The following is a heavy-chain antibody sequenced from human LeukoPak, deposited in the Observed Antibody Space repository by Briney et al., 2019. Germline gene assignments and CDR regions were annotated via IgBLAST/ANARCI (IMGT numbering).Heavy chain of an antibody. CDR3: ANRPLYYDFWSGYEPLDY. D-gene: IGHD3-3*01. V-gene: IGHV3-21*01. J-gene: IGHJ4*02. CDR1: GFTFSSYS. Sequence: GGSLRLSCAASGFTFSSYSMNWVRQAPGKGLEWVSSISSSSSYIYYADSVKGRFTISRDNAKNSLYLQMNSLRAEDTAVYYCANRPLYYDFWSGYEPLDYWGQGTLVTVSS. CDR2: ISSSSSYI.